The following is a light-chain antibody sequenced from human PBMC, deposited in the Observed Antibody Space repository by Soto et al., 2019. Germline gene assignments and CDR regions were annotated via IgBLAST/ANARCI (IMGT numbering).Light chain of an antibody. CDR3: SSYTTSSTPLV. V-gene: IGLV2-14*03. Sequence: QSALTQPASVSGSPGQSITISCTGTRSDVGGYNFVSWYQQHPGKAPKLLIFAVSNRPSGVSNRFSGSKSGNTASLTISGLQAEDDADYYCSSYTTSSTPLVFGGGTKVTVL. CDR2: AVS. J-gene: IGLJ2*01. CDR1: RSDVGGYNF.